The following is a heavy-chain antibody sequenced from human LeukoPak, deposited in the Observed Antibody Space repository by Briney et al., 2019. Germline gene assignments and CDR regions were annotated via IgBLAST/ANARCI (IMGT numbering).Heavy chain of an antibody. Sequence: PSETLSLTCTVSGGSISSGGYYWSWIRQHPGKGLEWIGYIYNSGSTYYNPSLKSRVTISVDTSKNQFSLKLSSVAAADTAVYFCARGRGSSWYWYYFDCWGQGTLVTVSS. CDR3: ARGRGSSWYWYYFDC. CDR1: GGSISSGGYY. V-gene: IGHV4-31*03. D-gene: IGHD6-13*01. J-gene: IGHJ4*02. CDR2: IYNSGST.